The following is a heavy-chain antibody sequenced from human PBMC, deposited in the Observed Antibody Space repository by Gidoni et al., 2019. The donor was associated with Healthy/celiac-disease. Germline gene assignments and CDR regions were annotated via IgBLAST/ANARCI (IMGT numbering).Heavy chain of an antibody. CDR3: AREAGVVVAAKTYDAFDI. CDR2: IIPIFGTA. CDR1: GGTFSSYA. J-gene: IGHJ3*02. Sequence: KVSCKASGGTFSSYAISWVRQAPGQGLEWMGGIIPIFGTANYAQKFQGRVTITADESTSTAYMELSSLRSEDTAVYYCAREAGVVVAAKTYDAFDIWGQGTMVTVSS. V-gene: IGHV1-69*01. D-gene: IGHD2-15*01.